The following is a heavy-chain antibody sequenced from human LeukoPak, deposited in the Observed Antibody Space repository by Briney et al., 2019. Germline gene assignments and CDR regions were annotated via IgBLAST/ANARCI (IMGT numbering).Heavy chain of an antibody. J-gene: IGHJ4*02. Sequence: SETLSLTCTVSGGSISTSSYYWGWIRQPPGKGLEWIGSIYYSGSTYYNPSLKSRVTISVDTCKNQFSLRLSSVTAADTAVYYCATEGWDRNWGIDYWGQGTLVTVSS. CDR2: IYYSGST. CDR3: ATEGWDRNWGIDY. D-gene: IGHD7-27*01. CDR1: GGSISTSSYY. V-gene: IGHV4-39*07.